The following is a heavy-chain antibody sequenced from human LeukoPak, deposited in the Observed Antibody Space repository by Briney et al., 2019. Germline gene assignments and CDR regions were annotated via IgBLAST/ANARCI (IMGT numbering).Heavy chain of an antibody. CDR1: GYTFTSYA. CDR3: AKEGGSYPPYYFDY. D-gene: IGHD1-26*01. CDR2: INAGNGNT. V-gene: IGHV1-3*01. Sequence: ASVKVSCKASGYTFTSYAMHWVRQAPGQRLEWMGWINAGNGNTKYSQKFQGRVTITRDTSASTAYMELSSLRSEDTAVYYCAKEGGSYPPYYFDYWGQGTLVTVSS. J-gene: IGHJ4*02.